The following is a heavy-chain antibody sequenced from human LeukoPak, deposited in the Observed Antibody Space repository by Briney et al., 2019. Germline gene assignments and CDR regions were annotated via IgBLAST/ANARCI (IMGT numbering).Heavy chain of an antibody. CDR1: GYTFTSYG. CDR2: ISTYNGNT. Sequence: GASVKVSCKASGYTFTSYGITWVRLAPGQGLEWMGWISTYNGNTNYAQKLQGRVTMTTDTSTSTAYMEMKSLRSDDSAVYYCARARQQWLVPLDYWGQGTLVTVSS. J-gene: IGHJ4*02. CDR3: ARARQQWLVPLDY. V-gene: IGHV1-18*01. D-gene: IGHD6-19*01.